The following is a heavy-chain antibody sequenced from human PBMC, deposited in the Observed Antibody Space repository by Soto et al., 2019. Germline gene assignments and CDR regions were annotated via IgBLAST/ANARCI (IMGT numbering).Heavy chain of an antibody. CDR3: ARDLITMVEGYYYYYGMDV. D-gene: IGHD3-10*01. CDR2: IYYSGST. CDR1: GGSISSYY. Sequence: SETLSLTCTVSGGSISSYYWSWIRQPPGKGLEWIGYIYYSGSTNYNPSLKSRVTISVDTSKNQFSLKLSSVTAADTAVYYCARDLITMVEGYYYYYGMDVWGQGTTVTVSS. J-gene: IGHJ6*02. V-gene: IGHV4-59*01.